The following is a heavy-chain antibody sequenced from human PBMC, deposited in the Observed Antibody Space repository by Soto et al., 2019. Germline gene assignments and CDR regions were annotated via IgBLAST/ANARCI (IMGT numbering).Heavy chain of an antibody. CDR3: ARGDSSSPLKWFDP. V-gene: IGHV3-74*01. CDR1: GFTFNNYW. CDR2: INSDGSST. D-gene: IGHD6-6*01. J-gene: IGHJ5*02. Sequence: TGGSLRLSCAAPGFTFNNYWMHWVRQAPGKGLVWVSRINSDGSSTSYADSVKGRFTISRDNAKDTLYLQMNSLRAEDTAVYYCARGDSSSPLKWFDPWGQGILVTVSS.